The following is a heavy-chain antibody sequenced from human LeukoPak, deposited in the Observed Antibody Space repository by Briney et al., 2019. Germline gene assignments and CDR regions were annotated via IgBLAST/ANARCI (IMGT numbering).Heavy chain of an antibody. CDR2: IIPIFGTA. D-gene: IGHD4-17*01. J-gene: IGHJ4*02. V-gene: IGHV1-69*05. CDR1: GGTFSSYA. Sequence: SVTVSCKASGGTFSSYAISWVRQAPGQGREWMGRIIPIFGTANYAQKFQGRVTITTDESTSTAYMELSSLRSEDTAVYYCARSSPYGDYLFDYWGQGTLVTVSS. CDR3: ARSSPYGDYLFDY.